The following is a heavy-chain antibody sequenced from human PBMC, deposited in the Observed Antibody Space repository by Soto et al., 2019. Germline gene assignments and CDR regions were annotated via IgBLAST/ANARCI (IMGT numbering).Heavy chain of an antibody. Sequence: QPGGFLRLSCAASGFTFSTYAMTWVRQAPGRGLEWVSTILHDETPFYTDSVKGRFTISRDNVRGTLYLQMNGLRVEDAALYFCAKDLFPTSGQRFFFESWGQGSLVTVSS. D-gene: IGHD2-21*01. J-gene: IGHJ4*02. CDR1: GFTFSTYA. CDR3: AKDLFPTSGQRFFFES. V-gene: IGHV3-23*01. CDR2: ILHDETP.